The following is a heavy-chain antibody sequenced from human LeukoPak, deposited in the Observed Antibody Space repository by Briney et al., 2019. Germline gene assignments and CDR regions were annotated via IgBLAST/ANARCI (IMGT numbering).Heavy chain of an antibody. CDR1: GGSFSGYY. J-gene: IGHJ4*02. D-gene: IGHD1-26*01. CDR3: ARDKMRSGSFGTFDY. Sequence: PSETLSLTCAVYGGSFSGYYWSWIRQPPGKGLEWIGEINHSGSTNYNPSLKSRVTISVDTSKNQFSLKLSSVTAADTAVYYCARDKMRSGSFGTFDYWGQGTLVTVSS. V-gene: IGHV4-34*01. CDR2: INHSGST.